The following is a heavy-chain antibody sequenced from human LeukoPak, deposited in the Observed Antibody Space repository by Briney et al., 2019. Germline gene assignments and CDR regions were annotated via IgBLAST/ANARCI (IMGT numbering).Heavy chain of an antibody. V-gene: IGHV1-69*05. D-gene: IGHD1-26*01. CDR3: ARSRAFNSGAFDP. Sequence: ASVKVSCKASGGTFSSYAISWVRQAPGQGLEWMGGIIPIFGTANYAQKFQGRVTVTRDTSTSTVHMELSGLRSEDTAVYYCARSRAFNSGAFDPWGQGSLVTVSS. CDR2: IIPIFGTA. CDR1: GGTFSSYA. J-gene: IGHJ5*02.